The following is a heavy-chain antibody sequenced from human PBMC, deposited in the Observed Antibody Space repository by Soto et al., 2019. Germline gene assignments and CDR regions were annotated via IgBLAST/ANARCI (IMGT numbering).Heavy chain of an antibody. CDR2: IYSGGST. CDR1: GFTVSSNS. CDR3: ARDVAVAGTNIFGFDY. J-gene: IGHJ4*02. D-gene: IGHD6-19*01. Sequence: EVQLVETGGGLIQPGGSLRLSCAASGFTVSSNSMSWVRQAPGKGLEWVSVIYSGGSTYYADSVKGRFTISRDNSKTTLYLQMNSLRAEDTAVYYCARDVAVAGTNIFGFDYWGQGTLVTVSS. V-gene: IGHV3-53*02.